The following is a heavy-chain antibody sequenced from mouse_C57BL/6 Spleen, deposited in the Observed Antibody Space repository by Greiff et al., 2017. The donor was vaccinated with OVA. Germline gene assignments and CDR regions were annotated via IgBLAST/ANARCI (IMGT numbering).Heavy chain of an antibody. V-gene: IGHV1-82*01. CDR3: ARDTTVDYFDY. CDR1: GYAFSSSW. Sequence: QVQLQQSGPELVKPGASVKISCKASGYAFSSSWMNWVKQRPGKGLEWIGRIYPGDGDTNYNGKFKRKATLTADKSSSTAYMQLSSLTSEDSAVYFCARDTTVDYFDYWGQGTTLTVSS. D-gene: IGHD1-1*01. CDR2: IYPGDGDT. J-gene: IGHJ2*01.